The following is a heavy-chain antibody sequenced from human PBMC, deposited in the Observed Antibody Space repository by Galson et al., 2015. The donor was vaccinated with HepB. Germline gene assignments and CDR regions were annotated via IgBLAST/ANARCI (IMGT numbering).Heavy chain of an antibody. Sequence: PALVKPTQTLTLTCTFSGFSLSTSGVGVGWIRQPPGKALEWLALIYWDDDKRYSPSLKSRLTITKDTSKNQVVLTMTNMDPVDTATYYCAHSHGERRYDFWSGYPLGYYYYYMDVWGKGTTVTVSS. CDR1: GFSLSTSGVG. CDR3: AHSHGERRYDFWSGYPLGYYYYYMDV. V-gene: IGHV2-5*02. CDR2: IYWDDDK. J-gene: IGHJ6*03. D-gene: IGHD3-3*01.